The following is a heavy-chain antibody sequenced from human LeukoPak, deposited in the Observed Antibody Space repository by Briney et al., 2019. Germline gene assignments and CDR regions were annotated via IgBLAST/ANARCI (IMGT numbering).Heavy chain of an antibody. J-gene: IGHJ4*02. Sequence: GGSLRLSCAASGFIFTSYTMNWVRQAPGKGLGWISFISTTDSITSYADSVQGRFTIPRDNAKNSLYLQMSSLRADDTAVYYCARDHAWGFDSWGQGTLVTVSP. V-gene: IGHV3-48*01. D-gene: IGHD7-27*01. CDR1: GFIFTSYT. CDR3: ARDHAWGFDS. CDR2: ISTTDSIT.